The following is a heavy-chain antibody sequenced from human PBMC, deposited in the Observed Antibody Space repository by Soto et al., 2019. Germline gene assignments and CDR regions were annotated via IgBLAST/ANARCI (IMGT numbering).Heavy chain of an antibody. V-gene: IGHV4-39*01. CDR2: IYYSGST. Sequence: PSETLSLTCTVSGGSISGSSYYWGWIRQPPGKGLEWIGSIYYSGSTYYNPSLKGRVTIFADTSKNQFSLNLSSVSAAETGVYYCAGHPRYFSYYHYMDVWGKGTTVTVSS. CDR1: GGSISGSSYY. J-gene: IGHJ6*03. D-gene: IGHD3-9*01. CDR3: AGHPRYFSYYHYMDV.